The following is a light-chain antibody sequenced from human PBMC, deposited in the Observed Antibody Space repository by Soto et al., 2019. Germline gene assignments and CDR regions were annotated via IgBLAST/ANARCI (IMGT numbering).Light chain of an antibody. CDR1: QSVSRY. V-gene: IGKV3-11*01. CDR3: HQRSNWPLT. J-gene: IGKJ4*01. CDR2: DAS. Sequence: ELVLTQSPGTLSLSPGGSATLSCRASQSVSRYLAWYQQKPGQALRLLIYDASKRATGIPARFSGSGSGTDFTLTISSLEPEDFAIYYCHQRSNWPLTFGGGTRLDIK.